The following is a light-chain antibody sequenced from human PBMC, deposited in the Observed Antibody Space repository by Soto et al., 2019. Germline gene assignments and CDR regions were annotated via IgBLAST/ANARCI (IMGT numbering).Light chain of an antibody. J-gene: IGLJ2*01. CDR3: SSYTGSSTYVV. Sequence: QSALTQPASVSGSPVQSITISCTGTSSDVGGYNYVSWYQQHPGKAPKLMIYDVSNRPSGVSNRFSGSKSANTASLTISGLQAEDEADYYCSSYTGSSTYVVFGGGTKLTVL. CDR2: DVS. CDR1: SSDVGGYNY. V-gene: IGLV2-14*01.